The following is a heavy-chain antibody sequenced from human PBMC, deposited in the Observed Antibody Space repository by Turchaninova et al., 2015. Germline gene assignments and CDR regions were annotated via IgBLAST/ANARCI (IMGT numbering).Heavy chain of an antibody. V-gene: IGHV3-23*01. Sequence: VQVLESGGGLVQPGGSLRLSCAASGFTFSNYGMSWVRQAPGKGLEWVSTICGNAANTNYADPVKGRFTIASDNSKNTLYLQMNSLRGEDTALYYCARDVCPGPFFDYWGQGTLVTVSS. CDR1: GFTFSNYG. CDR3: ARDVCPGPFFDY. J-gene: IGHJ4*02. CDR2: ICGNAANT.